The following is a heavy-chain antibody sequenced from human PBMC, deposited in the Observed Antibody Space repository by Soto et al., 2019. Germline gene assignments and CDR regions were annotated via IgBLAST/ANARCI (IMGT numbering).Heavy chain of an antibody. CDR2: INAGNGNT. CDR1: GYSFTSYA. CDR3: ARDPLKDTIFGVLNL. Sequence: ASVKVSCKASGYSFTSYAMHWRRKAPGQRLEWMGWINAGNGNTKYSQKFQGRVTITRDTSASTAYMELSSLRSEDTAVYYCARDPLKDTIFGVLNLWGQGTMVTVSS. J-gene: IGHJ3*01. V-gene: IGHV1-3*01. D-gene: IGHD3-3*01.